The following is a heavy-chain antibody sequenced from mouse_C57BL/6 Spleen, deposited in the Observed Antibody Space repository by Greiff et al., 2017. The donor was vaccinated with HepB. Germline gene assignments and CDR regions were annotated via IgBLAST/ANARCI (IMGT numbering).Heavy chain of an antibody. J-gene: IGHJ2*01. D-gene: IGHD1-1*01. CDR1: GYTFTDYY. CDR2: INPYNGGT. Sequence: VQLQQSGPVLVKPGASVKMSCKASGYTFTDYYMNWVKQSHGKSLEWIGVINPYNGGTSYNQKFKGKATLTVDKSSSTAYMELNSLTSEDSAVYYCARSSIYYGSSYNYFDYWGQGTTLTVSS. CDR3: ARSSIYYGSSYNYFDY. V-gene: IGHV1-19*01.